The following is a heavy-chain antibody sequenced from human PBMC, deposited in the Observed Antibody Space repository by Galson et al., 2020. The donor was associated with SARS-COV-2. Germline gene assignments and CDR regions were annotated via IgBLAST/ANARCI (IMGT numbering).Heavy chain of an antibody. D-gene: IGHD3-16*01. Sequence: SEILSPTCTVPGGAIRTYYWRWIRQPPGKGLEWMGYIYYRGSTHYNPPPKRRLTTSVDTSKIRSALKLSSVTAADTAVYFCARFMTKESKDNWFDPWGQGTLVTVSS. V-gene: IGHV4-59*13. CDR3: ARFMTKESKDNWFDP. CDR1: GGAIRTYY. CDR2: IYYRGST. J-gene: IGHJ5*02.